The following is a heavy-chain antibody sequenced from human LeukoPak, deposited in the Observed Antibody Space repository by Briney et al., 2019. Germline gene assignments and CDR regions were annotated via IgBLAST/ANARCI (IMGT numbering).Heavy chain of an antibody. J-gene: IGHJ4*02. CDR2: INPSDNNT. CDR1: GYSFTTYY. CDR3: ARGRISGSYYDRGDY. V-gene: IGHV1-46*01. Sequence: ASVKVSCKASGYSFTTYYVHWVRQAPGQGLEWMGIINPSDNNTNYAQNFQGRVTMTRDTSTSIVYMELSSLRSEDTAVYYCARGRISGSYYDRGDYWGQGTLVTVSS. D-gene: IGHD1-26*01.